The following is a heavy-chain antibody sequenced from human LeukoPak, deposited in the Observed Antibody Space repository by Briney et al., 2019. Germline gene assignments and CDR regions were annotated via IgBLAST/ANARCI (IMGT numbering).Heavy chain of an antibody. Sequence: ASVKVSCKASGYTFTGYYMHWVRQAPGQGLEWMGIINPSGGSTSYAQKFQGRVTMTRDTSTSTVYMELSSLRSEDTAVYYCARDRGYSSGWYGDNYYYYYMDVWGKGTTVTVSS. CDR2: INPSGGST. V-gene: IGHV1-46*01. CDR1: GYTFTGYY. CDR3: ARDRGYSSGWYGDNYYYYYMDV. J-gene: IGHJ6*03. D-gene: IGHD6-19*01.